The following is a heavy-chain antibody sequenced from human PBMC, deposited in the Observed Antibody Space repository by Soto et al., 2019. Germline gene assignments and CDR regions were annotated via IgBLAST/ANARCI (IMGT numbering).Heavy chain of an antibody. J-gene: IGHJ4*02. Sequence: QVHLQESGPGLVRPSETLSLSCSVSGDSMATGGHYYNWIRHLPGKGLEWIGYIYYSGATHYSPSLRPRATISLDTSKTQFSLRLISVTAADTALYFCARDKDLEPTVWGYWGQGIQVTVSS. CDR1: GDSMATGGHY. V-gene: IGHV4-31*02. CDR2: IYYSGAT. CDR3: ARDKDLEPTVWGY. D-gene: IGHD7-27*01.